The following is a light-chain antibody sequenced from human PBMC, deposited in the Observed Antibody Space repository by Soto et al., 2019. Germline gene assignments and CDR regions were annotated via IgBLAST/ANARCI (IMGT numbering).Light chain of an antibody. V-gene: IGKV1-39*01. J-gene: IGKJ1*01. Sequence: DIQMTQSPSSLSASVGDRVTITCRASQRISTYLNWYQQKPGKAPKLLIYAASSLQSGVPSRFSGSGSGTEFTLTISSLQPDDFATYYCQQYNSYWTFGQGTKAAIK. CDR2: AAS. CDR3: QQYNSYWT. CDR1: QRISTY.